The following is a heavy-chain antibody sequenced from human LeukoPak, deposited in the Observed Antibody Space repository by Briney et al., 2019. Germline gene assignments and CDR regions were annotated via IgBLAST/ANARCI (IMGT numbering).Heavy chain of an antibody. J-gene: IGHJ4*02. CDR2: ISSSSSYI. V-gene: IGHV3-21*01. CDR3: ARDGSFGYSSSWYYDY. CDR1: GFTFSSYS. Sequence: GGSLRLSCAASGFTFSSYSMNWVRQAPGKGLEWVSSISSSSSYIYYADSVKGRFTISRDNAKNTLYLQMNSLRAEDTAVYYCARDGSFGYSSSWYYDYWGQGTLVTVPS. D-gene: IGHD6-13*01.